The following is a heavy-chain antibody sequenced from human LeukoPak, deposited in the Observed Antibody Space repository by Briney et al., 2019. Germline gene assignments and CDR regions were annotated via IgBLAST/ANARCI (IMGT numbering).Heavy chain of an antibody. V-gene: IGHV5-51*01. CDR1: GYSFTSYR. CDR3: ARMTTVTTTYFDY. CDR2: IYPGDSDT. J-gene: IGHJ4*02. D-gene: IGHD4-17*01. Sequence: GESLKISCKGSGYSFTSYRIGWVRQMPGKGLEWMGIIYPGDSDTRYSPSFQGQVTISADKSISTAYLQWSSLKASDTAMYYCARMTTVTTTYFDYWGQGTLVTVSS.